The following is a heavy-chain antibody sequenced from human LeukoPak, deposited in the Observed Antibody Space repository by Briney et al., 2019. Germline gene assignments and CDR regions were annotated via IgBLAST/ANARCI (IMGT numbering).Heavy chain of an antibody. Sequence: GGSLRLSCAASGFTFSTYTMNWVRQAPGKGLEWVSSVTSSGTYTHYAASVMGRFTISRDDARNSLYLQMTNLRAEDTALYYCARDRASGGYYNDWGQGTLVTVSS. CDR1: GFTFSTYT. V-gene: IGHV3-21*01. CDR2: VTSSGTYT. J-gene: IGHJ4*02. D-gene: IGHD3-22*01. CDR3: ARDRASGGYYND.